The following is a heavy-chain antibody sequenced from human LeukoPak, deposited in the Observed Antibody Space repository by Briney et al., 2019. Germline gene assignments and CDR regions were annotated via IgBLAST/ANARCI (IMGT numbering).Heavy chain of an antibody. Sequence: PSETLSLTCTVSGGSISSSSYYWGWIRQPPGKGLEWIGSIYYSENTYYNPSLKSRVIISVDTSKNQFSLKLSSVTAADTAEYYCARRGVRMGGHDYWGQGTLVTVSS. J-gene: IGHJ4*02. CDR2: IYYSENT. CDR3: ARRGVRMGGHDY. CDR1: GGSISSSSYY. D-gene: IGHD3-10*01. V-gene: IGHV4-39*01.